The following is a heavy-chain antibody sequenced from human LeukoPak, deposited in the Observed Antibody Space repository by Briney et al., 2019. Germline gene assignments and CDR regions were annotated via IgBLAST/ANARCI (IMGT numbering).Heavy chain of an antibody. D-gene: IGHD3-22*01. V-gene: IGHV1-2*02. CDR3: ARDYFDGTGYYGESYNWFDP. CDR1: GYTFTDYY. Sequence: GASVKVSCKASGYTFTDYYIHWVRQAPGQGLEWMGWINPNSGGTNYARKFQGRVTMTRDTSISTAYMELSRLRSDDTAVYYCARDYFDGTGYYGESYNWFDPWGQGILVTVSS. CDR2: INPNSGGT. J-gene: IGHJ5*02.